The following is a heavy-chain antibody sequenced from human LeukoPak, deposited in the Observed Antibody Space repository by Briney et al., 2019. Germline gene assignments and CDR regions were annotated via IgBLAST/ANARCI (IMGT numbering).Heavy chain of an antibody. CDR1: GDSISSGGYY. D-gene: IGHD5-12*01. Sequence: PSETLSLTCTVSGDSISSGGYYWSWIRQHPGKGLEWIGYIYYSGSTYYNPSLKSRVTISVDTSMTHFSLKLSSVTAADTAVYYCARGPLGGGYTYFDYWGQGTLVTVSS. J-gene: IGHJ4*02. CDR3: ARGPLGGGYTYFDY. V-gene: IGHV4-31*03. CDR2: IYYSGST.